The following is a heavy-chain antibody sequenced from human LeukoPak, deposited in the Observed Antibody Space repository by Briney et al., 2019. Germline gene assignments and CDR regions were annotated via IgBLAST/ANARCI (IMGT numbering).Heavy chain of an antibody. CDR2: IWDDGGTK. D-gene: IGHD1-7*01. Sequence: GRSLRLSCVVSGFTFSSYGMHWVRQAPGKGLEWVAVIWDDGGTKYYSDFVKGRFTISRDNSKSTLYLEMNSLRVEDTAVYYCAREGLTGSTNWFDSWGQGTLATVSS. CDR3: AREGLTGSTNWFDS. J-gene: IGHJ5*01. V-gene: IGHV3-33*01. CDR1: GFTFSSYG.